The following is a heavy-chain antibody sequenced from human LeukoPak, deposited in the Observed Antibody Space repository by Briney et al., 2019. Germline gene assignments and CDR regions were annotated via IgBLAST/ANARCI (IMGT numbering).Heavy chain of an antibody. D-gene: IGHD6-19*01. J-gene: IGHJ4*02. V-gene: IGHV3-23*01. CDR2: IRADAITT. CDR3: ARDRYSSAWEFDY. Sequence: GGTLRLSCAASGFTFSHHGMNWVRQAPGKGLEWVSGIRADAITTYYADSVKGRFTISRDNAKNSLYLQMNSLRAEDTAVYYCARDRYSSAWEFDYWGQGTLVTVSS. CDR1: GFTFSHHG.